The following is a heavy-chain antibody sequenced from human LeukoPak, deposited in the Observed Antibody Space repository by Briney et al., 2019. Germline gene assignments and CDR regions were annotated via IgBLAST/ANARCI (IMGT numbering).Heavy chain of an antibody. V-gene: IGHV3-23*01. D-gene: IGHD7-27*01. CDR3: ARDPNWGSGY. J-gene: IGHJ4*02. CDR2: IGTSGGDI. CDR1: GFIFSSYV. Sequence: PGGSLRLSCAASGFIFSSYVMMWVRQAPGKGLEWVSIIGTSGGDIHYADSVKGRFSISRDNSKNTLSLQMNRLRVDDTAVYYCARDPNWGSGYWGQGTLVTVSS.